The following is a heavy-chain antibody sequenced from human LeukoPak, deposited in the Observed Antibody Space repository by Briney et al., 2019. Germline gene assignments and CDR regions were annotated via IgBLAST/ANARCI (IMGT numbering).Heavy chain of an antibody. CDR3: TRGPLAVAGSPLFY. J-gene: IGHJ4*02. V-gene: IGHV1-18*01. D-gene: IGHD6-13*01. CDR1: GYTFTSYG. CDR2: ISAYYGNT. Sequence: ASVKVSCKASGYTFTSYGITWVRQAPGQGLEWMGWISAYYGNTKYVQKLQGRVTMTTDTSTSTAYMELRSLRSDDTAVYYCTRGPLAVAGSPLFYWGQGTLVTVSS.